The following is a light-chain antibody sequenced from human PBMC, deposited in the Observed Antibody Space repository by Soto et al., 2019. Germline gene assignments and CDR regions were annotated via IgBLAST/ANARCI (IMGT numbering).Light chain of an antibody. J-gene: IGKJ2*01. CDR1: QGVSNW. CDR3: QQLNRYPYT. V-gene: IGKV1-12*01. CDR2: AAS. Sequence: DIQMTQSPSSVSASVGDRVTITCRASQGVSNWLAWYQQKPGKAPKLLIYAASTLRSGVPSRFRGSGSGTDFTFTISSLQPEDFATYYCQQLNRYPYTFGQGTELEIK.